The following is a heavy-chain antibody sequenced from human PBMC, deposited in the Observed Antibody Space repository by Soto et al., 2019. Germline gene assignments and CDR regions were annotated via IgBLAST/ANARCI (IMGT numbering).Heavy chain of an antibody. CDR1: GGSISRSSYY. D-gene: IGHD5-18*01. J-gene: IGHJ4*02. CDR2: IYYSGDT. V-gene: IGHV4-39*01. Sequence: SETLSLTCSVSGGSISRSSYYWGWIRQPPGKGLEWIGSIYYSGDTYYKPSLMSRVTISVDTSKNQFSLKLSSMTAAETAVYYCARSDTAMAAFDYWGQGTLVTVSS. CDR3: ARSDTAMAAFDY.